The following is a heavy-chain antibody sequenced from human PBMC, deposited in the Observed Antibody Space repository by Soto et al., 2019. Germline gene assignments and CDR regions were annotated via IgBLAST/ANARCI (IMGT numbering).Heavy chain of an antibody. J-gene: IGHJ4*02. D-gene: IGHD6-19*01. CDR1: GFTFSIFG. V-gene: IGHV3-33*01. CDR3: ARDKGSSTVVSGISQEGYFDS. CDR2: IWYDGSNA. Sequence: QVQLVESGGGVVQPGRSLRLSCAASGFTFSIFGMHWVRHAPGKGLECAAIIWYDGSNAYYADSVRGRFTISRDNSKNTVYLQMNSLRAEDTAVYYCARDKGSSTVVSGISQEGYFDSWGQGTLVNVSS.